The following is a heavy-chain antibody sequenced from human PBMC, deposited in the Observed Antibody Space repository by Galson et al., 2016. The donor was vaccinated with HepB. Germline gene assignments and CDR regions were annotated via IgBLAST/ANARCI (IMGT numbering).Heavy chain of an antibody. V-gene: IGHV3-23*01. CDR3: AKNIYSSSSPLDY. CDR2: ISGSGGST. CDR1: RFTFSSYA. Sequence: SLRLSCAASRFTFSSYAMSWVRQAPGKGLEWVSAISGSGGSTYYADSVKGRFTISRDNSKNTLYLQMNSLRAEDTAVYYCAKNIYSSSSPLDYWGQGTLVTASS. D-gene: IGHD6-6*01. J-gene: IGHJ4*02.